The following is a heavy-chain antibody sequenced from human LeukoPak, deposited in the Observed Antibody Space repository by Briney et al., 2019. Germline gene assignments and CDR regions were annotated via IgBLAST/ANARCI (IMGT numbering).Heavy chain of an antibody. Sequence: TGGSLRLSCAASGFTFSSYAMSWVRQAPGKGLEWVSAISGSGGSTYYADSVKGRFTISRDNSKNTLYLQMNSLRAEDTAVYYCASPTVTSSHYYYYYGMDVWGQGTTVTVSS. V-gene: IGHV3-23*01. CDR1: GFTFSSYA. J-gene: IGHJ6*02. D-gene: IGHD4-17*01. CDR3: ASPTVTSSHYYYYYGMDV. CDR2: ISGSGGST.